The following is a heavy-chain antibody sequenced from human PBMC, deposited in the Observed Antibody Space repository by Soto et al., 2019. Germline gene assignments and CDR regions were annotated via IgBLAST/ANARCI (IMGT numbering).Heavy chain of an antibody. J-gene: IGHJ4*02. Sequence: QVQLQESGPGLVKPSGTLSLNCAVSGGSISSSNWWSWVRQPPGKGLEWIGEIYHSGSTNYNTSLKSRVTISVDKAKNQFSRKLSSVTAADTAVYYCARAAMGGSSWPFDYWGQGTLVTVSS. CDR2: IYHSGST. V-gene: IGHV4-4*02. CDR1: GGSISSSNW. CDR3: ARAAMGGSSWPFDY. D-gene: IGHD6-13*01.